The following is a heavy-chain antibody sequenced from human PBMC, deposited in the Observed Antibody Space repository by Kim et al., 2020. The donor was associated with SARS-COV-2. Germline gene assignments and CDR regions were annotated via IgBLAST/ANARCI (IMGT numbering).Heavy chain of an antibody. CDR3: ASRRYTGTYYYFDY. CDR2: INSDGGTT. CDR1: GFTFSSYW. J-gene: IGHJ4*02. V-gene: IGHV3-74*01. Sequence: GGSLRLSCAASGFTFSSYWMHWVRQAPGKGLVWVSRINSDGGTTSYADSVKGRFTISRDNAKSTLYLKMNSLRAEDTAVYYCASRRYTGTYYYFDYWGQGTLVTVYS. D-gene: IGHD1-26*01.